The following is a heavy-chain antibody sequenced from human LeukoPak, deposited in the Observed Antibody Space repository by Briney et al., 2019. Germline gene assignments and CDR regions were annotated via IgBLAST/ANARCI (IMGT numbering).Heavy chain of an antibody. CDR3: ARGQMTTVTPGLDY. Sequence: SETLSLSCTVSGGSISGSSYYWGWIRQPPGKGLEWIGSIYYGGNTCYNPSLKSRVTISVDTSKNQFSLKLSSVTAADTAVYYCARGQMTTVTPGLDYWGQGTLVTVSS. J-gene: IGHJ4*02. CDR2: IYYGGNT. D-gene: IGHD4-17*01. V-gene: IGHV4-39*07. CDR1: GGSISGSSYY.